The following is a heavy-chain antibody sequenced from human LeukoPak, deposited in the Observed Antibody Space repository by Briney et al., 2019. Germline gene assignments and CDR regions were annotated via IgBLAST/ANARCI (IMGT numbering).Heavy chain of an antibody. CDR2: ITSNGGST. CDR1: GFTFSSYA. D-gene: IGHD4-23*01. Sequence: GGSLRLPCSASGFTFSSYAMHWVRQAPGKGLEYVSAITSNGGSTYYADSVKGRFTISRDSSKNTLYLQMSSLRPEDTAVYYCVKGDYGGNYRGAFDIWGQGTMVTVSS. V-gene: IGHV3-64D*08. J-gene: IGHJ3*02. CDR3: VKGDYGGNYRGAFDI.